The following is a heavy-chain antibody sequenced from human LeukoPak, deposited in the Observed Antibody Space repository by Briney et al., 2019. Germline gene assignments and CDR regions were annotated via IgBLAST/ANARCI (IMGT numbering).Heavy chain of an antibody. Sequence: GGSLRLSCAASGFSVSSNFMNWVRQAPGKGLEWASVIYSGGSIYYADSVKGRFTISRDNAKNSLYLQMNSLRAEDTAVYYCAREGAAAGTVDYWGQGTLVTVSS. CDR1: GFSVSSNF. V-gene: IGHV3-53*01. CDR3: AREGAAAGTVDY. D-gene: IGHD6-13*01. CDR2: IYSGGSI. J-gene: IGHJ4*02.